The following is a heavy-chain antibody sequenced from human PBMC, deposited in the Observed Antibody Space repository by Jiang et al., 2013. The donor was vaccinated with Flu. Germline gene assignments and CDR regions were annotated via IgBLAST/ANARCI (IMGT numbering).Heavy chain of an antibody. CDR2: IYYSGST. CDR1: GGSISSSSYY. Sequence: LLKPSETLSLTCTVSGGSISSSSYYWGWIRQPPGKGLEWIGSIYYSGSTYYNPSLKSRVTISVDTSKNQFSLKLSSVTAADTAVYYCARLYNELRFLEWLGHFDYWGQGTLVTVSS. V-gene: IGHV4-39*01. CDR3: ARLYNELRFLEWLGHFDY. J-gene: IGHJ4*02. D-gene: IGHD3-3*01.